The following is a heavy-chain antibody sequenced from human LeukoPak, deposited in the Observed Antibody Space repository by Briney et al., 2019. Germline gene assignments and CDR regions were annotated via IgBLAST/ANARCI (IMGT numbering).Heavy chain of an antibody. CDR1: GGSISSYY. V-gene: IGHV4-59*01. CDR3: ARVGTTVTTRSYWYFDL. CDR2: IYYSGST. J-gene: IGHJ2*01. Sequence: SETLSLTCTVSGGSISSYYWSWIRQPPGKGLEWIGYIYYSGSTSYNPSLKSRVTISVDTSKNQFSLKLSSVTAADTAVYYCARVGTTVTTRSYWYFDLWGRGTLVTVSS. D-gene: IGHD4-17*01.